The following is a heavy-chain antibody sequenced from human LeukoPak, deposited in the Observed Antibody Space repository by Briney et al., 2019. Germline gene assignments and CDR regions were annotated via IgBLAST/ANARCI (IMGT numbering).Heavy chain of an antibody. CDR1: GFTFSSYA. CDR3: ASGDSSWYCGSSVRQSIRCVENAFDI. V-gene: IGHV3-23*01. D-gene: IGHD6-13*01. Sequence: GGSLRLSCAASGFTFSSYAMRWVRQAPGKGLEWVAAIGSGDTGETIYAESVKGRFTISRDDSMNTLYLQMSALRGEDTALYYCASGDSSWYCGSSVRQSIRCVENAFDIWGQGTMVTVSS. J-gene: IGHJ3*02. CDR2: IGSGDTGET.